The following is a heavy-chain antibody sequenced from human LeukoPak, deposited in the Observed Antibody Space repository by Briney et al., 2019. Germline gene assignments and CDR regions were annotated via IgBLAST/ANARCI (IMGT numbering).Heavy chain of an antibody. CDR2: ISHSGST. Sequence: SETLSLTCAVYGGSFSDYLWSWIRQPPGKGLEWIGEISHSGSTNHNPSHKSRVTISVDTSKNQFSLKLRSVTAADTAVYYCARRMTIFGVVIDASNWFDPWGQGTLVTVSS. V-gene: IGHV4-34*01. CDR3: ARRMTIFGVVIDASNWFDP. D-gene: IGHD3-3*01. J-gene: IGHJ5*02. CDR1: GGSFSDYL.